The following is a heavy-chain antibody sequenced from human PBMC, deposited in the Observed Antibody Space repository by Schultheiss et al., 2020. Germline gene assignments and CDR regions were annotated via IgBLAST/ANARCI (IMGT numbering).Heavy chain of an antibody. Sequence: GGSLRLSCAASGFTFSSYGMHWVRQAPGKGLEWVAVISYDGSNKYYADSVKGRFTISRDNSKNTLYLQMNSLRAEDTAVYYCAKERELLSADYFDYWGQGNLGTVSS. D-gene: IGHD1-26*01. J-gene: IGHJ4*02. V-gene: IGHV3-30*18. CDR1: GFTFSSYG. CDR3: AKERELLSADYFDY. CDR2: ISYDGSNK.